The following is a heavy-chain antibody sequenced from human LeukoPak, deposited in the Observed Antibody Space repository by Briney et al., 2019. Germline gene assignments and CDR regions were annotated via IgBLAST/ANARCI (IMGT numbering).Heavy chain of an antibody. D-gene: IGHD3-3*01. J-gene: IGHJ6*03. V-gene: IGHV1-8*01. CDR2: MNPNSGNT. CDR3: ARADFPRTYYDFWSGYYTERDYYYYMDV. CDR1: GYTFTSYD. Sequence: GASVKVSCKASGYTFTSYDINWVRQATGQGLEWMGWMNPNSGNTGYAQKFQGRVTMTRNTSISTAYMELSSLRSEDTAVYYCARADFPRTYYDFWSGYYTERDYYYYMDVWGKGTTVTVSS.